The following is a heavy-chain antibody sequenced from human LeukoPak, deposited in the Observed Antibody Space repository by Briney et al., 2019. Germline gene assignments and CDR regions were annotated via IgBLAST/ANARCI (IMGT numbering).Heavy chain of an antibody. D-gene: IGHD1-14*01. CDR1: GGTFSSYT. CDR3: ARLTGWFDP. CDR2: IIPILGIA. V-gene: IGHV1-69*02. J-gene: IGHJ5*02. Sequence: SVKVSCKASGGTFSSYTISWVRQAPGQGLEWMGRIIPILGIANYAQKFQGRVTITADESTSTAYMELSSLRSGDTAVYYCARLTGWFDPWGQGTLVTVSS.